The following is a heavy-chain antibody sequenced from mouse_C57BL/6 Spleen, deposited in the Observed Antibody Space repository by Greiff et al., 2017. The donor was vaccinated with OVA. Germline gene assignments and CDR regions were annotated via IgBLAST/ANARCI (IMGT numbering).Heavy chain of an antibody. D-gene: IGHD4-1*01. V-gene: IGHV1-76*01. CDR3: AREVTGTWDWYFDV. Sequence: QVHVKQSGAELVRPGASVKLSCKASGYTFTDYYINWVKQRPGQGLEWIARIYPGSGNTYYNEKFKGKATLTAEKSSSTAYMQLSSLTSEDSAVYFCAREVTGTWDWYFDVWGTGTTVTVSS. J-gene: IGHJ1*03. CDR1: GYTFTDYY. CDR2: IYPGSGNT.